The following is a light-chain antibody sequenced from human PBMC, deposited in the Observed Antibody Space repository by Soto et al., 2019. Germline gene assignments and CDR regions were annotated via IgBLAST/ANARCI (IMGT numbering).Light chain of an antibody. CDR2: EVT. V-gene: IGLV2-8*01. Sequence: QSVLTQPPSASGSPGQSVTISCTGTSSDVGGYNYVSWYQQYPGRAPKLMIYEVTKRPSGVPDRFSGSTSGNTASLTVSGLQAEDEADYYCSSYAASNNFYFVFGGGTQLTVL. CDR1: SSDVGGYNY. CDR3: SSYAASNNFYFV. J-gene: IGLJ3*02.